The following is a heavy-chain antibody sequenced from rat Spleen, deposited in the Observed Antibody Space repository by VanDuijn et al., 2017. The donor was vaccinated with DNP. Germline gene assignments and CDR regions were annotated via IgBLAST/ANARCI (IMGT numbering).Heavy chain of an antibody. D-gene: IGHD1-2*01. J-gene: IGHJ2*01. CDR3: TRGPIYYSSSYFPDY. CDR2: ISYSGST. CDR1: GYSITSDY. V-gene: IGHV3-1*01. Sequence: EVQLQESGPGLAKPSQSLSLTCSVTGYSITSDYWAWIRKFPGNRMEWMGYISYSGSTGYNPSLKSRISITRDTSKNHFFLQLNSVTTEDTATYYCTRGPIYYSSSYFPDYWGQGVMVTVSS.